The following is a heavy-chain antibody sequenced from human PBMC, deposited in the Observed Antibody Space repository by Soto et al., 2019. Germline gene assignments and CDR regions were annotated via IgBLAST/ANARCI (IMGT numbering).Heavy chain of an antibody. CDR1: GGSISSYY. CDR2: IYYSGST. CDR3: ARQYYDILTGYQYYYMDV. Sequence: SETLSLTCTVSGGSISSYYWSWIRQPPGKGLEWIGYIYYSGSTNYNPSLKSRVTISVDTSKNQFSLKLSSVAAADTAVYYCARQYYDILTGYQYYYMDVWGKGTTVTVSS. J-gene: IGHJ6*03. D-gene: IGHD3-9*01. V-gene: IGHV4-59*08.